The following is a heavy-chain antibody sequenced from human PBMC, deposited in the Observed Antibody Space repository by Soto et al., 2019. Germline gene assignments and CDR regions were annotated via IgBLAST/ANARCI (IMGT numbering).Heavy chain of an antibody. J-gene: IGHJ4*02. D-gene: IGHD3-22*01. CDR3: VASYYDSSGYYQDY. CDR2: IIPIFGTA. CDR1: GGTFSSYA. Sequence: SVKVSCKASGGTFSSYAISWVRQAPGQGLEWMGGIIPIFGTANYAQKFQGRVTITADESTSTAYMELSSLRSEDTAVYYCVASYYDSSGYYQDYWGQGTLVTVSS. V-gene: IGHV1-69*13.